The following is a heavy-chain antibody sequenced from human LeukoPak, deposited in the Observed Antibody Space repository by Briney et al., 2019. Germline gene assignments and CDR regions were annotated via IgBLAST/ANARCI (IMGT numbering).Heavy chain of an antibody. CDR2: IYHGGST. CDR3: ARDKGQYGSGTPGFTWFDP. CDR1: GASITSNNW. D-gene: IGHD3-10*01. Sequence: PSETLSLTCAVSGASITSNNWWSWVRQPPGKGLEWIGEIYHGGSTNYNPSLKSRVTISVDKSKNQFSLRLSSVTAADTAVYYCARDKGQYGSGTPGFTWFDPWGQGTLVTVSS. V-gene: IGHV4-4*02. J-gene: IGHJ5*02.